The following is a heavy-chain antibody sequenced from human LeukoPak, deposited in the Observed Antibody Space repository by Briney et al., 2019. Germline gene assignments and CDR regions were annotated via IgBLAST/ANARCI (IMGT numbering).Heavy chain of an antibody. Sequence: SETLSLTCTVSGGSISSCYWSWIRQPAGKGLEWIGRIYTSGSTNYNPSLKSRVTMSVDTSKNQFSLKLSSVTAADTAVYYCARDSSPYRYCSSTSCPTGYFDYWGQGTLVTVSS. CDR2: IYTSGST. CDR1: GGSISSCY. J-gene: IGHJ4*02. V-gene: IGHV4-4*07. CDR3: ARDSSPYRYCSSTSCPTGYFDY. D-gene: IGHD2-2*01.